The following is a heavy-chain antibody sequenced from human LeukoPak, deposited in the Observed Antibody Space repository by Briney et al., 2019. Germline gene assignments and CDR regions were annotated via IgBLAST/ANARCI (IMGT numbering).Heavy chain of an antibody. CDR3: ASVKTGDYHFDY. CDR1: GYTFTGYG. J-gene: IGHJ4*02. V-gene: IGHV1-18*01. D-gene: IGHD4-17*01. Sequence: ASVKVSCKASGYTFTGYGISWVRQAPGQGLEWMGWISAYNGNTNYAQKLQGRVTMTTDTSTSTAYMELRSLRSDDTAVYYCASVKTGDYHFDYWGQGTLVTVSS. CDR2: ISAYNGNT.